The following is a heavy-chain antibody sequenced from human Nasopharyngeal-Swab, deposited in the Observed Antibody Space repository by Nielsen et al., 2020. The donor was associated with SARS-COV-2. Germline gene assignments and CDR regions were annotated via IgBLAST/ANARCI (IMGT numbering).Heavy chain of an antibody. CDR1: GGSISSSSYY. CDR2: INHSGST. V-gene: IGHV4-39*02. D-gene: IGHD3-22*01. Sequence: SETLSLTCTVSGGSISSSSYYWGWIRQPPGKGLEWIGEINHSGSTNYNPPLKGRVTISADTSKSHFSLKLSYVTAADTAVYYCARGLRVVVPTGMKDKSSGRPRFASYYSGIDVWGQGTTVTVSS. CDR3: ARGLRVVVPTGMKDKSSGRPRFASYYSGIDV. J-gene: IGHJ6*02.